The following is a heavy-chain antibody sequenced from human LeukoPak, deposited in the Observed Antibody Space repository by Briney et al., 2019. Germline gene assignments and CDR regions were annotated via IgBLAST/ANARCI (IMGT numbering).Heavy chain of an antibody. CDR1: GFTFSSYE. D-gene: IGHD3-22*01. CDR2: ISSSGSTI. Sequence: PGGSLRLSCAASGFTFSSYEMNWVRQAPGKGLEWVSYISSSGSTIYYADSVKGRFTISRDNAKNSLYLQMNSLRAEDTAVYYCAKDRLRNYYDSSGYDYWGQGTLVTVSS. J-gene: IGHJ4*02. CDR3: AKDRLRNYYDSSGYDY. V-gene: IGHV3-48*03.